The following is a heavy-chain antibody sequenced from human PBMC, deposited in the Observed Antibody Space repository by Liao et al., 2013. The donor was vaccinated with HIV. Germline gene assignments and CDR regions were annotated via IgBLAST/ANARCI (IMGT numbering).Heavy chain of an antibody. V-gene: IGHV4-61*02. J-gene: IGHJ4*02. CDR2: IYTGMSTTGTT. Sequence: QVRLQESGPGLVKPSQTLSLTCTVSGDLIRRDNYYWTWIRQPAGKGLEWIGHIYTGMSTTGTTNYNPSLKSRVSISADTSSNHVSLKLTSVTAADTAVYYCARVGYSSGWPFDYWGQGNPGHRLL. D-gene: IGHD6-19*01. CDR1: GDLIRRDNYY. CDR3: ARVGYSSGWPFDY.